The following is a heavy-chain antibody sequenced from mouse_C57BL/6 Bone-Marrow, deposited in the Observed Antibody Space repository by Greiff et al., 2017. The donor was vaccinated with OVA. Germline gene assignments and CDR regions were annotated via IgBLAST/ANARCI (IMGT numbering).Heavy chain of an antibody. V-gene: IGHV1-76*01. CDR1: GYTFTDYY. CDR2: IYPGSGNT. Sequence: VQLEESGAELVRPGASVKLSCKASGYTFTDYYINWVKQRPGQGLEWIGRIYPGSGNTYYTEKFKGKATLTAEKSSSTAYMQLSSLTSEDAAVYCGGRRKLGAFDYWGQGTTVTVSS. D-gene: IGHD4-1*01. CDR3: GRRKLGAFDY. J-gene: IGHJ2*01.